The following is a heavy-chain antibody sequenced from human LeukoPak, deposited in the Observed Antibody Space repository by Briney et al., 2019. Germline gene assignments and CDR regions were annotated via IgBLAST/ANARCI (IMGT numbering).Heavy chain of an antibody. D-gene: IGHD3-3*01. Sequence: GGSLRLSCAASGFTFSSYSMNWVRQAPGKGLEWVSSISSSSSYMYYADSVKGRFTISRDNAKNSLYLQMNSLRAEDTAVYYCARGLTYYDFWSGYCLDYWGQGTLVTVSS. CDR2: ISSSSSYM. J-gene: IGHJ4*02. CDR1: GFTFSSYS. V-gene: IGHV3-21*01. CDR3: ARGLTYYDFWSGYCLDY.